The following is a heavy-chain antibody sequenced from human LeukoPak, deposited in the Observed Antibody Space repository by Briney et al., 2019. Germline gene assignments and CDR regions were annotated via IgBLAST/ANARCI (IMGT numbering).Heavy chain of an antibody. Sequence: GRSLRLSCAASGFTFDDYAMHWVRQAPGKGLEWVSGISWNSGSIGYEDSVTGRFTISRDNAKNSLYLQMNSLRAEDTALYYCAKDSGGSYNYWGQGTLVTVSS. J-gene: IGHJ4*02. V-gene: IGHV3-9*01. CDR1: GFTFDDYA. D-gene: IGHD1-26*01. CDR3: AKDSGGSYNY. CDR2: ISWNSGSI.